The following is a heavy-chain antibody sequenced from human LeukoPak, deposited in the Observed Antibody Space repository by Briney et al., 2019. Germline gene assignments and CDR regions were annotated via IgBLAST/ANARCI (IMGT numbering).Heavy chain of an antibody. Sequence: GGSLRLSCAASGFTFSDYWMHWVRQAPGKGLEWVANIKQDGSERYYVDSVKGRFTISRDNAKNSLSLQMNNLRVEDTAVYYCARAGSHWHYVYWGQGTVVTVSS. D-gene: IGHD3-10*01. CDR2: IKQDGSER. CDR3: ARAGSHWHYVY. J-gene: IGHJ4*02. V-gene: IGHV3-7*01. CDR1: GFTFSDYW.